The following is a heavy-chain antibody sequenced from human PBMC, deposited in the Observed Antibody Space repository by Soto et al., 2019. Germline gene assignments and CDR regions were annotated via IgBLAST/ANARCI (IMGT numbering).Heavy chain of an antibody. CDR1: GGPFSGYY. Sequence: SETLSLTCAVYGGPFSGYYWSWIRQPPGKGLEWIGEINHSGSTNYNPFLKSRVTISVDTSKNQFSLKLSSVTAADTAVYYCARGGSIAVAGTGYYYYMDVWGKGTTVTVSS. D-gene: IGHD6-19*01. J-gene: IGHJ6*03. V-gene: IGHV4-34*01. CDR2: INHSGST. CDR3: ARGGSIAVAGTGYYYYMDV.